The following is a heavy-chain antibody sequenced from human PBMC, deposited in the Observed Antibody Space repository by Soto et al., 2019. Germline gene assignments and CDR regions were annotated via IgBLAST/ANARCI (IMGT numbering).Heavy chain of an antibody. Sequence: AASVKVSCKASGYTFTGYYMHWVRQAPGQGLEWMGWINPNSGGTNYAQKFQGRVTMTRDTSISTAYMELSRLRSDDTAVYYCARDRGDTYYYDGNWFDPWGQGTLVTVSS. D-gene: IGHD3-22*01. CDR1: GYTFTGYY. CDR2: INPNSGGT. V-gene: IGHV1-2*02. J-gene: IGHJ5*02. CDR3: ARDRGDTYYYDGNWFDP.